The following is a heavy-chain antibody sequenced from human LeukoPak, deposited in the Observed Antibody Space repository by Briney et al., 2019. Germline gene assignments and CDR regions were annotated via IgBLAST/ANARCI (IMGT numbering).Heavy chain of an antibody. V-gene: IGHV1-18*01. J-gene: IGHJ4*02. CDR3: ARAEYSSGWGSYDY. Sequence: ASVKVSCKASGYTFTSYGISWVRQAPGQGLEWMGWISAYNGNTNYAQKFQGRVTITADKSTSTAYMELSSLRSEDTAVYYCARAEYSSGWGSYDYWGQGTLVTVSS. CDR2: ISAYNGNT. D-gene: IGHD6-19*01. CDR1: GYTFTSYG.